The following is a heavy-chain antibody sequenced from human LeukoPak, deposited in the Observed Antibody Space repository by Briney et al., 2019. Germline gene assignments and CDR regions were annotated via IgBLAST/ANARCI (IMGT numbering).Heavy chain of an antibody. D-gene: IGHD3-9*01. V-gene: IGHV1-69*01. CDR3: ATNMLRYFDWLSPFES. CDR2: ILLIFGTA. CDR1: GGTFSSYA. Sequence: GASVKVSCKASGGTFSSYAISWVRQAPGQGLEWMGGILLIFGTANYAEKFQGRVTITADESTSTAYMDLSSLRSEDTAIYYCATNMLRYFDWLSPFESWGQGTLVTVSS. J-gene: IGHJ4*02.